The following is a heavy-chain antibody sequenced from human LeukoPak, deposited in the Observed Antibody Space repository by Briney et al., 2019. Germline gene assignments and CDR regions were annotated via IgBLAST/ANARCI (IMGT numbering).Heavy chain of an antibody. CDR1: GFSFNDYS. V-gene: IGHV3-48*01. CDR3: ASDPYYFDA. J-gene: IGHJ4*02. CDR2: ISSSSSTI. Sequence: PGGSLRLSCAASGFSFNDYSMNLVRLAPGKGLQWISYISSSSSTIYYADSVKGRFTISRDNAKNSLYLQMNSLRADDTAVYYCASDPYYFDAWGQGTLVTVFS.